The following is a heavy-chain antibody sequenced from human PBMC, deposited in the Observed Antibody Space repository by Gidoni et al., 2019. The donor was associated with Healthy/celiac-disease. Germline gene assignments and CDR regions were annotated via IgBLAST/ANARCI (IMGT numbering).Heavy chain of an antibody. CDR2: ISGSGGST. Sequence: EVQLLESGGGLVQPGGSLRLSCAASGFTFSSYARSWVRQAPGKGLAWVSAISGSGGSTYYADSVKGRFTISRDNSKNTLYLQMNSLRAEDTAVYYCAKARGYCTNGVCPPGYWGQGTLVTVSS. CDR1: GFTFSSYA. V-gene: IGHV3-23*01. CDR3: AKARGYCTNGVCPPGY. J-gene: IGHJ4*02. D-gene: IGHD2-8*01.